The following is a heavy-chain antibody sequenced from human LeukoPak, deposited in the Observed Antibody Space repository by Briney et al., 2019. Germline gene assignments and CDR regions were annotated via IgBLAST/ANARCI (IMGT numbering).Heavy chain of an antibody. CDR2: IYYSGST. V-gene: IGHV4-39*07. Sequence: SETLSLTCTVSGGSISSSSYYWGWIRQPPGKGLEWIGSIYYSGSTYYNPSLKSRVTISVDTSKNQFSLKLSSVTAADTAVYYCAREVVGSGWYDYWGQGTLVTVSS. D-gene: IGHD6-19*01. J-gene: IGHJ4*02. CDR1: GGSISSSSYY. CDR3: AREVVGSGWYDY.